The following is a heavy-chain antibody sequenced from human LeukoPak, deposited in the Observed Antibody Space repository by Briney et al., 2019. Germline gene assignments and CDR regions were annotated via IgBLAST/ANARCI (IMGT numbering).Heavy chain of an antibody. CDR3: ARDGVPGYCSSTSCYRGYYYYYMDV. Sequence: ASVKVSCKASGYTFTGYYMHWVRQAPGQGLEWMGIINPSGGSTSYAQKFQGRVTMTRDMSTSTVYMELSSLRSEDTAVYYCARDGVPGYCSSTSCYRGYYYYYMDVWGKGTTVTVSS. CDR2: INPSGGST. J-gene: IGHJ6*03. V-gene: IGHV1-46*01. D-gene: IGHD2-2*01. CDR1: GYTFTGYY.